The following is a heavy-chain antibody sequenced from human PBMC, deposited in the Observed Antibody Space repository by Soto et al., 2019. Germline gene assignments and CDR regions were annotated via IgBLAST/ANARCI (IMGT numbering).Heavy chain of an antibody. D-gene: IGHD3-10*01. Sequence: GHSGRIYCKAAGYTVTSYYMQWVRQAPGQGLEWMGIINPSGGSTSYAQKFQGRVTMTRDTSTSTVYMELSSLRSEDTAVYYCARVGILGYFDYWGQGTLVPVFS. CDR3: ARVGILGYFDY. CDR1: GYTVTSYY. J-gene: IGHJ4*02. V-gene: IGHV1-46*01. CDR2: INPSGGST.